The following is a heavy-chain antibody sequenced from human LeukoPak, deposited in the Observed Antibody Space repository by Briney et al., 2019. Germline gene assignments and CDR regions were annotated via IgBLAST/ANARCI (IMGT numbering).Heavy chain of an antibody. D-gene: IGHD3-10*01. CDR3: ARDAGYYGSGKGGFDP. CDR2: ISYDGSNK. Sequence: GGSLILSCAASGFTFSSYAMHWVRQAPGKGLEWVAVISYDGSNKYYADSVKGRFTISRDNSKNTLYLQMNSLRAEDTAVYYCARDAGYYGSGKGGFDPWGQGTLVTVSS. CDR1: GFTFSSYA. J-gene: IGHJ5*02. V-gene: IGHV3-30*04.